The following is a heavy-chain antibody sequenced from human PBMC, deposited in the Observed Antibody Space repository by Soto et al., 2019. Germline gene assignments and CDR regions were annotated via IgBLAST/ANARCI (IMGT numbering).Heavy chain of an antibody. Sequence: SVKVSCKASGYTFTSYYMHWVRQAPGQGLEWMGIINPSGGSTSYAQKFQGRVTMTRDTSTSTVYMELSSLRSEDTAVYYCAREGFLAPFGSDYYYGMDVWGQGTTVTVS. CDR3: AREGFLAPFGSDYYYGMDV. V-gene: IGHV1-46*01. J-gene: IGHJ6*02. CDR2: INPSGGST. CDR1: GYTFTSYY. D-gene: IGHD3-3*01.